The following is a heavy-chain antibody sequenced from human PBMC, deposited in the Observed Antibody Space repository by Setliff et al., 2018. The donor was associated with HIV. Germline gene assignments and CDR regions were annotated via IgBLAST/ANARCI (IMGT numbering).Heavy chain of an antibody. V-gene: IGHV4-34*01. CDR3: ARGVAAAGL. CDR1: GGSFSDYY. J-gene: IGHJ4*02. CDR2: INHSGST. Sequence: SSETLSLTCAVYGGSFSDYYWIWIRQPPGKGLEWIGEINHSGSTNYNPSLKSRVTLSVDTSKNQFSLKLSSVTAADTAVYYCARGVAAAGLWGQGTLVTVSS. D-gene: IGHD6-13*01.